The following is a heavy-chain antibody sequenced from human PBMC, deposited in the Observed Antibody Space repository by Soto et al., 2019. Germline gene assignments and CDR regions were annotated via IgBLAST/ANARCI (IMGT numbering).Heavy chain of an antibody. CDR3: ARESEDLTSNFDY. V-gene: IGHV3-21*06. J-gene: IGHJ4*02. CDR1: GFTFTRYS. Sequence: GGSLRLPCAASGFTFTRYSMNWVRQAPGKGLEWVSSISSTTNYIYYGDSMKGRFTISRDNAKNSLYLEMNSLRAEDTAVYYCARESEDLTSNFDYWGQGTLVTVSS. CDR2: ISSTTNYI.